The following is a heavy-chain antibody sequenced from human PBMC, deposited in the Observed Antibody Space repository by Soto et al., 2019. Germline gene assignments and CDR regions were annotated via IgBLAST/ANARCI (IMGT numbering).Heavy chain of an antibody. CDR1: GGSFSGYY. J-gene: IGHJ3*02. CDR2: INHSGST. CDR3: ARTDPDPSIVVVPAAIVAFDI. Sequence: QVQLQQWGAGLLKPSETLSLTCAVYGGSFSGYYWSWIRQPPGKGLEWIGEINHSGSTNYNPSLTSRVTISVDTSKNQFSLKLSSVTAADTAVYYCARTDPDPSIVVVPAAIVAFDIWGQGTMVTVSS. V-gene: IGHV4-34*01. D-gene: IGHD2-2*01.